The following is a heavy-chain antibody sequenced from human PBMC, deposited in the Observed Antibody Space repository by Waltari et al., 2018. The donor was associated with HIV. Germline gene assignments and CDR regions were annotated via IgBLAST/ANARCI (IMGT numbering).Heavy chain of an antibody. J-gene: IGHJ3*02. CDR1: GYTFTGYY. Sequence: QVQLVQSGAEVKKPGASVKVSCKASGYTFTGYYMHWVRQAPRQGLEWMGRINPNSGGTNYAQKFQGRVTMTRDTSISTAYMELSRLRSDDTAVYYCARDLREGSGWYLADAFDIWGQGTMVTVSS. CDR3: ARDLREGSGWYLADAFDI. CDR2: INPNSGGT. D-gene: IGHD6-19*01. V-gene: IGHV1-2*06.